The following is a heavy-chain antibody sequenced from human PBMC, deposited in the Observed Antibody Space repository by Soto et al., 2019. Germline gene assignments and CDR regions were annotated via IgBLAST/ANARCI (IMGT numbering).Heavy chain of an antibody. V-gene: IGHV1-69*01. CDR1: GGTFSSYA. Sequence: QVQLVQSGAEVKKPGSSVKVSCKASGGTFSSYAISWVRQAPGQGLEWMGGIIPSFGTATYAQKFQGRVTITADESTSTAYRELGSLRSEDTAVYYCASSSRLVVVAGTGWFDPWGQGTLVTVSS. J-gene: IGHJ5*02. D-gene: IGHD2-15*01. CDR2: IIPSFGTA. CDR3: ASSSRLVVVAGTGWFDP.